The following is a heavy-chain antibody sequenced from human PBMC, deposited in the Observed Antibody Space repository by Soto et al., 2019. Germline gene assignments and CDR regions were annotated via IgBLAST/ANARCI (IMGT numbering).Heavy chain of an antibody. CDR1: GFTFSSYW. J-gene: IGHJ4*02. CDR2: IKPDGSVK. D-gene: IGHD6-19*01. V-gene: IGHV3-7*01. Sequence: EVQLVESGGGLVQPGGSLRLSCAASGFTFSSYWMNWVRQAQGKGLEWVANIKPDGSVKYYADSVKGRFTISRDNAKDSVYLQMNSLRAEETAVYYCARDGWSSGSFDDWVQGTLVTVSS. CDR3: ARDGWSSGSFDD.